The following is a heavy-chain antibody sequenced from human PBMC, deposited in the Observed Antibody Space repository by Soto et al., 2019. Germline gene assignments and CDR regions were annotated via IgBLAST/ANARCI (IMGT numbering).Heavy chain of an antibody. V-gene: IGHV1-18*01. CDR2: INPLKGDT. Sequence: ASVKVSCKASGYTFSTYGITWVRQAPGQGLEWMGWINPLKGDTNSAARFQDRLTMATDTSTRTAYMELRSLTSDDTAVYYCARVKVPAAILGAFDLWGQGTVVTVSS. CDR3: ARVKVPAAILGAFDL. D-gene: IGHD2-2*02. J-gene: IGHJ3*01. CDR1: GYTFSTYG.